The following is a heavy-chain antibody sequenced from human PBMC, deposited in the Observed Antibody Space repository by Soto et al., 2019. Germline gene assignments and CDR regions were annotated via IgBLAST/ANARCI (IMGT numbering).Heavy chain of an antibody. CDR1: GYTFTSYD. CDR3: ERVYSNYVDY. D-gene: IGHD4-4*01. V-gene: IGHV1-8*01. J-gene: IGHJ4*02. Sequence: QVRLVQSGAEVKKPGASVKVSCTASGYTFTSYDINWVRQDTGQGLEWMGWMNPNRGNTGYAQTFQGRVTMTRNTSISTAYMARSSLRSEDTAVYYCERVYSNYVDYGGQGTLVTVSS. CDR2: MNPNRGNT.